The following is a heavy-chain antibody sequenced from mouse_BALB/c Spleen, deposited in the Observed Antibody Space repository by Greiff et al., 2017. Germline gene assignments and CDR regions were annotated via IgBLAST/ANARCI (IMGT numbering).Heavy chain of an antibody. V-gene: IGHV2-2*02. J-gene: IGHJ3*01. D-gene: IGHD2-14*01. CDR3: ARNYGSYYWYDAKGAFAD. CDR2: IWSGGST. Sequence: QVQLQQSGPGLVQPSQSLSITCTVSGFPLTSHGVPWVRQSPGKGLEWLGVIWSGGSTDYNAAFISRLSISKDNSKSQVFFKMNSLQANDTAIYYCARNYGSYYWYDAKGAFADWGQGTLVTVSA. CDR1: GFPLTSHG.